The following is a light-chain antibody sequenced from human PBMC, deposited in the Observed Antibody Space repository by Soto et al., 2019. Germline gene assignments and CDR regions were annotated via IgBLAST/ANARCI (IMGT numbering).Light chain of an antibody. CDR1: QGISSW. CDR2: AAS. CDR3: QQANSFPIT. Sequence: DIQMTQSPSSVSASVGDRVTITCRASQGISSWLAWYQQKPGKAPQLLIYAASSLQSGVPSRFNGSGSGADFTLTIRRLEPEEFATYYCQQANSFPITFGQGTRLEIK. J-gene: IGKJ5*01. V-gene: IGKV1-12*01.